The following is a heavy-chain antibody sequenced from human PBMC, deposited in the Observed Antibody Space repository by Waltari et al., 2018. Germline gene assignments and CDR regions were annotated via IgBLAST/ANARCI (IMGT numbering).Heavy chain of an antibody. V-gene: IGHV3-23*03. CDR3: AKDLLGWSGPNWFDP. CDR2: IYSGDSTT. Sequence: EVQLLESGGGLVQPGGSLRLSCAASGFTFSSFAMSWVRQPPGKGLEWVSVIYSGDSTTYYADSVKGRFTISRDNSKNTLYLQMKSLRAEDTAVYYCAKDLLGWSGPNWFDPWGQGTLVTVSS. CDR1: GFTFSSFA. D-gene: IGHD3-3*01. J-gene: IGHJ5*02.